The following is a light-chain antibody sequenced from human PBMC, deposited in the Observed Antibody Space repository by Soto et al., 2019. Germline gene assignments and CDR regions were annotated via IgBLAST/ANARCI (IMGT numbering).Light chain of an antibody. J-gene: IGKJ2*01. V-gene: IGKV3-15*01. Sequence: EVVMTQSPATLSVFPGERVSLSCRASQSVSSSLAWYQQKPGQAPRLLIYSASTRATGIPARFSGSRSGTGFTLTISSLESEDFAVYYCQQYINGYTFGQGTKLEIK. CDR3: QQYINGYT. CDR1: QSVSSS. CDR2: SAS.